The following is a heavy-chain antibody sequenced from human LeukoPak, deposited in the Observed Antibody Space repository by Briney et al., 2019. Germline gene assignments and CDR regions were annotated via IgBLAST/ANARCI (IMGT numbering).Heavy chain of an antibody. D-gene: IGHD3-22*01. CDR1: GFTFSSYA. J-gene: IGHJ4*02. Sequence: GGSLRLSCAASGFTFSSYAMSWVRQAPGKGLEWVSAISGSGGSTYYADSVKGRFTISRDNSKNTLYLQMNSLRTEDTAVYYCATDYYYDSPGLFDYWGQGSLVTVSS. V-gene: IGHV3-23*01. CDR2: ISGSGGST. CDR3: ATDYYYDSPGLFDY.